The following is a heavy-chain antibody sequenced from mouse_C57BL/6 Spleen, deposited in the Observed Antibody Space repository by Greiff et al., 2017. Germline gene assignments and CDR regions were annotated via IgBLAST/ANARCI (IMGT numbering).Heavy chain of an antibody. V-gene: IGHV5-16*01. Sequence: EVHLVESEGGLVQPGSSMKLSCTASGFTFSDYYMAWVRQVPEKGLEWVANINYDGSSTYYLDSLKSRFIISRDNAKNILYLQMSSLKSEDTATYYCARALLLRYFDYWGQGTTLTVSS. J-gene: IGHJ2*01. CDR3: ARALLLRYFDY. D-gene: IGHD1-1*01. CDR2: INYDGSST. CDR1: GFTFSDYY.